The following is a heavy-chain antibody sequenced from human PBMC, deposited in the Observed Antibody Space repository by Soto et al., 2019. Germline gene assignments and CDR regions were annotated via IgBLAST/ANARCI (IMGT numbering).Heavy chain of an antibody. D-gene: IGHD3-10*01. CDR2: ISSSSSYI. CDR3: ASDSSGSGSYYQNYYYYGRDG. V-gene: IGHV3-21*01. Sequence: GGSLRLSCAASGFTFSSYSMNWVRQAPGKGLEWVSSISSSSSYIYYADSVTGRFTISRDNAKNSLYLQMNSLRAEDTAVYYCASDSSGSGSYYQNYYYYGRDGWGQGTTVTVSS. J-gene: IGHJ6*02. CDR1: GFTFSSYS.